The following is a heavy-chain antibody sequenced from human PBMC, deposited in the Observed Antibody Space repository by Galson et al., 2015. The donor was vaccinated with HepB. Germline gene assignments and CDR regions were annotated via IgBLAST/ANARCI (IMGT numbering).Heavy chain of an antibody. V-gene: IGHV4-30-4*01. CDR1: GGSISSGHYY. D-gene: IGHD2-2*01. Sequence: TLSLTCTVSGGSISSGHYYWSWIRQHPGKGLEWIGYIYYSGSTYYNPSLQIRVTISVDTSKNQFSLKLSSVTAADTAVYYCATADCNSTSCYYYYYYYMDVWGKGTTVTVSS. CDR2: IYYSGST. J-gene: IGHJ6*03. CDR3: ATADCNSTSCYYYYYYYMDV.